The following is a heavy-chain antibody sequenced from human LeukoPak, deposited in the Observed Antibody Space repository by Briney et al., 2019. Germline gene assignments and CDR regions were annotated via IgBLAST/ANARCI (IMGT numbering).Heavy chain of an antibody. CDR3: ARPSGASYYDFWSGYYSNYYYYGMDV. Sequence: SVKVSCKASGGTFSSYAISWVRQAPGQGLEWMGRIIPILGIANYAQKFQGRVTMTRNTSISTAYMELSSLRSEDTAVYYCARPSGASYYDFWSGYYSNYYYYGMDVWGQGTTVTVSS. J-gene: IGHJ6*02. D-gene: IGHD3-3*01. CDR1: GGTFSSYA. CDR2: IIPILGIA. V-gene: IGHV1-69*04.